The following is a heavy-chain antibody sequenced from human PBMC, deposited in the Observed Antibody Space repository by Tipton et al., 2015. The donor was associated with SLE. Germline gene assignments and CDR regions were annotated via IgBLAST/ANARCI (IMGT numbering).Heavy chain of an antibody. J-gene: IGHJ6*03. Sequence: SLRLSCAASGFTFSSYEMNWVRQAPGKGLEWVSYISSSGSTIYYADSVKGRFTISRDNAKNSLYLQMNSLRAEDTAVYYCARVGAGTDYYYYYMDVWGKGTPVTVSS. CDR2: ISSSGSTI. V-gene: IGHV3-48*03. D-gene: IGHD6-19*01. CDR3: ARVGAGTDYYYYYMDV. CDR1: GFTFSSYE.